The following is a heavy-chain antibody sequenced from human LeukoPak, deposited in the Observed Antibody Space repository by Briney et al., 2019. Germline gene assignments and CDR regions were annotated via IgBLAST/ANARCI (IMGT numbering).Heavy chain of an antibody. CDR2: IHTSGDT. Sequence: GGSLRLSCAASGLTGSHNYVSWVRQAPGKGLEWVSAIHTSGDTCFADSVKGRFTISRDTSKNTLYLQINSLRVEDTAVYYCIVFGDSNHWGQGTLVTVSS. D-gene: IGHD4-17*01. CDR1: GLTGSHNY. J-gene: IGHJ5*02. CDR3: IVFGDSNH. V-gene: IGHV3-53*01.